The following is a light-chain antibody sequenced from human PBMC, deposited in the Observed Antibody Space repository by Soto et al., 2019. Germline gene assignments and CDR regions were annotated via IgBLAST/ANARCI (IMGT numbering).Light chain of an antibody. J-gene: IGLJ1*01. V-gene: IGLV1-44*01. CDR2: SNN. CDR3: AAWDDSLNALV. Sequence: QSVLTQPPSASGTPGQRVTISCSGSSSNIGSNTVNWYQQLPGTAPKLLIYSNNQRPSGVPDRFSGSKSGTSASLAISGLQSVDEADYYCAAWDDSLNALVFGTGTKVTVL. CDR1: SSNIGSNT.